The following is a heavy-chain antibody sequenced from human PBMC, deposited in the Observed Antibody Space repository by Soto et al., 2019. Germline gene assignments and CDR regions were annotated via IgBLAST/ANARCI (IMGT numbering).Heavy chain of an antibody. J-gene: IGHJ4*02. CDR1: AVAISIAGYS. Sequence: SLTLSLTCSVAAVAISIAGYSSSSFGQPPGKGLEWIGYIYHGGSTYYNPSLKSRVTISVDRSKNQFSLKLSSVTAADTAVYYCASSQTTVTSYDYWGQGTLVTVS. D-gene: IGHD4-17*01. CDR2: IYHGGST. V-gene: IGHV4-30-2*01. CDR3: ASSQTTVTSYDY.